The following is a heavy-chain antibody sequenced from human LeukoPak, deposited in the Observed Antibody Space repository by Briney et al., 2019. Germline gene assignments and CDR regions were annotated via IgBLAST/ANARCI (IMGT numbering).Heavy chain of an antibody. J-gene: IGHJ5*02. CDR3: ARGQGIVVVPAARRGGVDP. Sequence: ASVKVSCKASGYTFTSYDINWVRQATGQGLEWMGWMNPNSGNTGYAQKFQGRVTMTRNTSISTAYMELSSLRSEDTAVYYCARGQGIVVVPAARRGGVDPWGQGTLVTVSS. CDR2: MNPNSGNT. CDR1: GYTFTSYD. V-gene: IGHV1-8*01. D-gene: IGHD2-2*01.